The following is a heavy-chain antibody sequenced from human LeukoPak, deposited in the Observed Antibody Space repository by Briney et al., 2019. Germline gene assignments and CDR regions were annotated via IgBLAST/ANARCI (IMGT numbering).Heavy chain of an antibody. V-gene: IGHV4-34*01. J-gene: IGHJ4*02. Sequence: KPSETLSLTCSVSGDSISSDYWSWIRQPPGKGLEWSGEINHSGSTNYNPSLKSRVTISVDTSKNQFSLKLTSVTAADTSVYYCARGPYGDSPKKDYWGQGTLVTVSS. CDR1: GDSISSDY. CDR2: INHSGST. CDR3: ARGPYGDSPKKDY. D-gene: IGHD4-17*01.